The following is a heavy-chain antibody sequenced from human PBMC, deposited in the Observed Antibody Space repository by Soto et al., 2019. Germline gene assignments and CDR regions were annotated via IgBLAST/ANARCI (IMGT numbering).Heavy chain of an antibody. CDR2: INHSGST. D-gene: IGHD2-15*01. J-gene: IGHJ5*02. CDR3: AKGRYFSGIRVNWFDP. Sequence: PSETLSLTCAVYGGSFSGYYWSWIRQPPGKGLEWIGEINHSGSTNYNPSLKSRVTISVDTSKNQFSLKLSSVTAADTAVYYCAKGRYFSGIRVNWFDPWGQGTLVTSPQ. CDR1: GGSFSGYY. V-gene: IGHV4-34*01.